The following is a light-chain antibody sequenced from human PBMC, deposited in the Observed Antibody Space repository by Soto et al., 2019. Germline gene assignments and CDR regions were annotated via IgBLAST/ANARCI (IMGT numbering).Light chain of an antibody. CDR2: TNN. Sequence: QTVVTQPPSASGTPGQRVTISCSGNTSNIGTNSINWYQHLPGTAPKLLIYTNNQRLSGVPDRFSGSKSGTSASLAISGLQSEDEADYYCASWDDTLNSPVFGGGTKLTVL. CDR3: ASWDDTLNSPV. CDR1: TSNIGTNS. V-gene: IGLV1-44*01. J-gene: IGLJ3*02.